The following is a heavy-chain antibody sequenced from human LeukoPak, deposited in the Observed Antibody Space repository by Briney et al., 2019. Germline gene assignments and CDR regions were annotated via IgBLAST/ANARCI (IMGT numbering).Heavy chain of an antibody. CDR1: GFTFSSYA. CDR3: ARVSDFWSGYFRDQPTGLVDY. J-gene: IGHJ4*02. V-gene: IGHV3-64*01. CDR2: ISSNGGST. Sequence: GGSLRLSCAASGFTFSSYAMHWVRQAPGKGLEYVSAISSNGGSTYYANSVKGRFTISRDNSKNTLYLQMGSLRAEDMAVYYCARVSDFWSGYFRDQPTGLVDYWGQGTLVTVSS. D-gene: IGHD3-3*01.